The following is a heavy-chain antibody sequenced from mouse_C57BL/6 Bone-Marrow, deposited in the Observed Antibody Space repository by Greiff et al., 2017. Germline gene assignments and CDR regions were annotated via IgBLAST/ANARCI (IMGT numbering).Heavy chain of an antibody. J-gene: IGHJ4*01. CDR2: IDPSDSYT. Sequence: VQLQQPGAELVMPGASVKLSCKASGYTFTSYWMHWVKQRPGQGLEWIGEIDPSDSYTNYNQKFKGKSTLTVDKSSSTAYMQLSSLTSEDSAVYYCARRWLLNAMDYWVKEPQSPSPQ. CDR1: GYTFTSYW. CDR3: ARRWLLNAMDY. V-gene: IGHV1-69*01. D-gene: IGHD2-3*01.